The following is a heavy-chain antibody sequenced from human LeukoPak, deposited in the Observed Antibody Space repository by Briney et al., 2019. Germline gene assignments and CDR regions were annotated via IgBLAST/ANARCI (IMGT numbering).Heavy chain of an antibody. CDR2: INPNSGGT. J-gene: IGHJ6*03. V-gene: IGHV1-2*02. CDR1: GYTFTSYY. D-gene: IGHD4-23*01. CDR3: ARDAQTRYYYYMDV. Sequence: ASVKVSCKASGYTFTSYYMHWVRQAPGQGLEWMGWINPNSGGTNYAQKFQGRVTMTRDTSISTAYMELSRLRSDDTAVYYCARDAQTRYYYYMDVWGKGTTVTVSS.